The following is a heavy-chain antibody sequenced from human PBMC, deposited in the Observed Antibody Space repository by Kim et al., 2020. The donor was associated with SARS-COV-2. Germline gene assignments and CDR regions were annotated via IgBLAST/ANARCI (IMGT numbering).Heavy chain of an antibody. CDR2: T. J-gene: IGHJ4*02. D-gene: IGHD1-26*01. V-gene: IGHV4-34*09. Sequence: TNYTPSLKSRLTISVEKSKNQVSLKLTSVTAADTAVYYCARERDVGYFDYWGQGTLVTVSS. CDR3: ARERDVGYFDY.